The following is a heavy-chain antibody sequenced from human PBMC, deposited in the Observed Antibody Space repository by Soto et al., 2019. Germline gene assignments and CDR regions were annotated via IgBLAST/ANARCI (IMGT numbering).Heavy chain of an antibody. CDR1: GYSFAGYW. CDR2: IDPSDSQT. J-gene: IGHJ4*02. CDR3: ARQIYDSDTGPNSQYYFDY. V-gene: IGHV5-10-1*01. Sequence: PGESLKISCKGSGYSFAGYWITWVRQKPGKGLEWMGRIDPSDSQTYYSPSFRGHVTISATKSITTVFLQWSSLRASDTAMYYCARQIYDSDTGPNSQYYFDYWGQGTLVTVSS. D-gene: IGHD3-22*01.